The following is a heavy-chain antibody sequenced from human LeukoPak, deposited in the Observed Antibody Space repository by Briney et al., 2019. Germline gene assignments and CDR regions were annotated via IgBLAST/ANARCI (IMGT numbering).Heavy chain of an antibody. CDR3: TRDRVGATFDY. D-gene: IGHD1-26*01. CDR1: GFTFGDYA. Sequence: GGSLRLSCTASGFTFGDYAMSWFRQAPGKGLEWVAFIRSKAYGGTTEYAASVKGRFTISRDDSKSIAYLQMNSLKTEDTAVYYCTRDRVGATFDYWGQGTLVTDSS. J-gene: IGHJ4*02. V-gene: IGHV3-49*03. CDR2: IRSKAYGGTT.